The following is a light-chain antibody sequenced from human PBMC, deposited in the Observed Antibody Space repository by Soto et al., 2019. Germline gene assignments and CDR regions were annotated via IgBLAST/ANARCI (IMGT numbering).Light chain of an antibody. Sequence: EIVLTQSPGTLSLSPGERATLSCRASQSVSSSYLAWYQQKPGQAPRLLIYGASSRAPGIPDRFSGSGSGTDFTLTISRLESEDFAVYYCQQYSSSPRLTFGGGTKVEIK. J-gene: IGKJ4*01. CDR3: QQYSSSPRLT. V-gene: IGKV3-20*01. CDR1: QSVSSSY. CDR2: GAS.